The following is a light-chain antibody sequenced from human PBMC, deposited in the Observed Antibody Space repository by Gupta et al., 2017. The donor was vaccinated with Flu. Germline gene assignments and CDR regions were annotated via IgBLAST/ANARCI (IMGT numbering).Light chain of an antibody. V-gene: IGLV1-44*01. J-gene: IGLJ2*01. CDR1: SSNIGSNT. CDR2: SKN. CDR3: AAWDDSLNGVV. Sequence: QSVLTQPPSASGTPGQRVTISCSGSSSNIGSNTVNWYQQLPGTAPKLLIYSKNKRPSGVPERFSGSKSGTSASLASSGLQAEEEADYYCAAWDDSLNGVVFGGGTKLTVL.